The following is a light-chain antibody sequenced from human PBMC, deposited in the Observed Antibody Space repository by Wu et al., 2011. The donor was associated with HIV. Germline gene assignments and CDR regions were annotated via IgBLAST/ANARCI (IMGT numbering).Light chain of an antibody. Sequence: EIVLTQSPGTLSLSPGERATLSCRASQVVSSNYLAWYQQKPGQAPRLLIFGASSRATGIPDRISGSGSGTDFALTISRLEPEDFAVYYCQQYGSSPXTFGQGTKLEIK. V-gene: IGKV3-20*01. J-gene: IGKJ2*01. CDR2: GAS. CDR1: QVVSSNY. CDR3: QQYGSSPXT.